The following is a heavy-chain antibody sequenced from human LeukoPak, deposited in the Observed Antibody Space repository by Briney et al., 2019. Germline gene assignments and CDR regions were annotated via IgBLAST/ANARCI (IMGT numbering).Heavy chain of an antibody. CDR1: GYTFTSYY. V-gene: IGHV1-46*01. Sequence: ASVKVSCKASGYTFTSYYMHWVCQAPGEGLEWMGLINPSGTGTNYAQKFQGRVTMTRDTSTSTVYMELSGLRSEDTAVYYCAGEESGGYFDYWGQGTLVTVSS. CDR3: AGEESGGYFDY. CDR2: INPSGTGT. J-gene: IGHJ4*02. D-gene: IGHD2-8*02.